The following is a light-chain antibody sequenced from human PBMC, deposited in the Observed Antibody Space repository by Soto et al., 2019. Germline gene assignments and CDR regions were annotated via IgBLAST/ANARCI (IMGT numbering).Light chain of an antibody. CDR1: QSISVW. CDR3: QQYNSYSPT. J-gene: IGKJ1*01. V-gene: IGKV1-5*03. CDR2: KAS. Sequence: DIQMTQSPSTMCASVGDRVTITCRASQSISVWLAWYQQKAGKAPNLLIYKASRLESGVPSRFSGSGSETEFTLTISGLQPGDSATYYCQQYNSYSPTFGQGTKVDIK.